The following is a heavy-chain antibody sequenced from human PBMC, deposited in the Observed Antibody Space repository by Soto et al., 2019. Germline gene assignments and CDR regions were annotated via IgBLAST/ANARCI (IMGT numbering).Heavy chain of an antibody. D-gene: IGHD1-26*01. CDR1: GFTFSSFE. V-gene: IGHV3-48*03. Sequence: PGGSLRLSCAASGFTFSSFEMNWVRQAPDKGLEWASYISSSGSTKDYADTVKGRFAISRDNAKNSLWLQMSSLRAEDTAVYYCARAYLGLLPRRADYYYALDVWGQGTTVTVS. CDR3: ARAYLGLLPRRADYYYALDV. CDR2: ISSSGSTK. J-gene: IGHJ6*02.